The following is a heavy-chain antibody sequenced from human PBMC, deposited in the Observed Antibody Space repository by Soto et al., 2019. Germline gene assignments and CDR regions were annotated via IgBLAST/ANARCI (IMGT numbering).Heavy chain of an antibody. CDR1: GFSLSNARMG. D-gene: IGHD4-17*01. J-gene: IGHJ4*02. CDR2: IFSNDEK. V-gene: IGHV2-26*01. CDR3: ASRGWGDYPYYFDY. Sequence: QVTLKESGPVLVKPTETLTLTCTVSGFSLSNARMGVSWIRQPPGKALEWLAHIFSNDEKSYSTSLKSRLTISKHTSKSQVVLTMTNVYPVDTATYYCASRGWGDYPYYFDYWGPGTLVTFSS.